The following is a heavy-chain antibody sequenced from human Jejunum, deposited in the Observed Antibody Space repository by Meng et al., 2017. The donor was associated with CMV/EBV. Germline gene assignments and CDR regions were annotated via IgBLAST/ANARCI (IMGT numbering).Heavy chain of an antibody. CDR2: IIPILDIG. CDR1: GGTFSSAA. D-gene: IGHD3-10*01. J-gene: IGHJ4*02. CDR3: ASDYYGSGTPPHS. V-gene: IGHV1-69*10. Sequence: GGTFSSAALTWVRQAPGQGLEWMGGIIPILDIGNYAQKFQGRVTITADKFTGTAYMELSSLRSDDTAVYYCASDYYGSGTPPHSWGQGTLVTVSS.